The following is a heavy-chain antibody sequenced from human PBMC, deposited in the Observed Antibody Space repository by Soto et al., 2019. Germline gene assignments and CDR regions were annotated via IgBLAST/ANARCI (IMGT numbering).Heavy chain of an antibody. CDR1: GYTFSSYY. CDR2: INPSSGST. CDR3: ARALWFGELLFGSYGMDV. D-gene: IGHD3-10*01. Sequence: QVHLVQSGAEVKKPGASVNISCKASGYTFSSYYMNLVRQAPGQGLEWMGIINPSSGSTFYAQKFQGSVTMTSDTSTSTVYMELSSLRSEDTAVYYCARALWFGELLFGSYGMDVWGQGTTVTVSS. V-gene: IGHV1-46*01. J-gene: IGHJ6*02.